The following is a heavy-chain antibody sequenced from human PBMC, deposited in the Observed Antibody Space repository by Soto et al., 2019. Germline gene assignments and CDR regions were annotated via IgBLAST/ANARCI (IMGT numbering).Heavy chain of an antibody. D-gene: IGHD4-17*01. CDR1: GGTFSSYA. V-gene: IGHV1-69*06. CDR2: IIPIFGTA. J-gene: IGHJ5*02. CDR3: ARVGGDYGINWFDP. Sequence: QVQLVQSGAEVKKPGSSVKVSCKASGGTFSSYAISWVRQAPGQGLEWMGGIIPIFGTANYAQKFQGRVTITADKSTSAACLDLGSLRSEDTVVYYCARVGGDYGINWFDPWGQGTLVTVSS.